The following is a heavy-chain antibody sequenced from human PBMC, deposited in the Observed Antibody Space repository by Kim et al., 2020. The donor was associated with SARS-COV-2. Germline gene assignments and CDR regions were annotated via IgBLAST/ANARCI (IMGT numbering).Heavy chain of an antibody. CDR3: AKDLHYYGSGSYPDY. J-gene: IGHJ4*02. V-gene: IGHV3-9*01. Sequence: DSVKGRFTISRDNAKNSLYLQMNSLRAEDTALYYCAKDLHYYGSGSYPDYWGQGTLVTVSS. D-gene: IGHD3-10*01.